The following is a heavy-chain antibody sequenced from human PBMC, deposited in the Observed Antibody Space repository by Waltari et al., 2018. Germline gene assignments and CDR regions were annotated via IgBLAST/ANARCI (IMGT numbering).Heavy chain of an antibody. CDR2: ISTNTGNP. D-gene: IGHD2-2*01. CDR1: GYTFTSYA. V-gene: IGHV7-4-1*02. CDR3: VREVVPTSTIVVNWFDP. Sequence: QVQLVQSGSELKKPGASVTVSCKASGYTFTSYAINWLRRAPGRGLELMGWISTNTGNPTYVQGFTGRFVFSLDTSVSTAYLQISSLKAEDTAVYYCVREVVPTSTIVVNWFDPWGQGTLVTVSS. J-gene: IGHJ5*02.